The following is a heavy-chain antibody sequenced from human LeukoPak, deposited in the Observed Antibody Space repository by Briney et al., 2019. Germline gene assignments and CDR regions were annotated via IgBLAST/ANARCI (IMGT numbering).Heavy chain of an antibody. J-gene: IGHJ3*02. CDR1: GFTFSSYG. D-gene: IGHD3-22*01. CDR2: IWYDGSNK. V-gene: IGHV3-33*01. Sequence: PGGSLRLSCAASGFTFSSYGMHWVRQAPGKGLEWVAVIWYDGSNKYYADSVKGRFTIPRDNSKNTLYPQMNSLRAEDTAVYYCARPSSGYYYGAHDAFDIWGQGTMVTVSS. CDR3: ARPSSGYYYGAHDAFDI.